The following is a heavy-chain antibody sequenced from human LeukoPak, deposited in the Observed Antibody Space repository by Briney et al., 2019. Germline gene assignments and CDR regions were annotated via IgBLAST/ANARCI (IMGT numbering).Heavy chain of an antibody. J-gene: IGHJ4*02. CDR3: ARGGVYDYVWGSYRRAFDY. Sequence: NSSETLSLTCTVSGGSISSSSYYWGWIRQRPGKGLEWIGSIYYSGSTYYNPSLKSRVTISVDTSKNQFSLKLSSVTAADTAVYYCARGGVYDYVWGSYRRAFDYWGQGTLVTVSS. D-gene: IGHD3-16*02. CDR1: GGSISSSSYY. CDR2: IYYSGST. V-gene: IGHV4-39*07.